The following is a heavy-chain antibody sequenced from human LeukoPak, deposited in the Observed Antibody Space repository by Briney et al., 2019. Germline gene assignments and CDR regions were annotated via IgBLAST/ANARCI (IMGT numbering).Heavy chain of an antibody. Sequence: GGSLRLSCVASGFTFSNYYMHWVSQVPGKGPVWVSRISGGGSSILYADSVKGRFTISRDNAKNSLYVQMNSLRADDSAVYYCARSSSGVYIQWGQGTLVTVSS. J-gene: IGHJ4*02. V-gene: IGHV3-74*01. CDR3: ARSSSGVYIQ. CDR1: GFTFSNYY. D-gene: IGHD2-15*01. CDR2: ISGGGSSI.